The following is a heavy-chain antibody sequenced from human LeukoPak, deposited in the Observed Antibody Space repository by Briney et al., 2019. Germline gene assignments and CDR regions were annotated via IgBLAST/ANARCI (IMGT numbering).Heavy chain of an antibody. CDR1: GFTFSIYG. CDR3: ARRYYYNGGGYYYVHDAFDI. V-gene: IGHV3-48*01. J-gene: IGHJ3*02. CDR2: ISSSSGTL. Sequence: PGGSLRLSCAASGFTFSIYGMNWVRQAPGKGLEWVSYISSSSGTLYYADSVKGRFTISRDNAKHSLYLQMNSLRAEDTAMYYCARRYYYNGGGYYYVHDAFDIWGQGTMVTVSS. D-gene: IGHD3-22*01.